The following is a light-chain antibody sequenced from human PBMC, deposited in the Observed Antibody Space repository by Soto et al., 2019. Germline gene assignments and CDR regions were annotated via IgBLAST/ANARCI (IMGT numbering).Light chain of an antibody. CDR1: TSNIGSNY. CDR2: RNN. J-gene: IGLJ1*01. V-gene: IGLV1-47*01. CDR3: ATWDDSLNGFYV. Sequence: QSVLTQPPSASWTPGQGVTISCSGSTSNIGSNYVYWYQQLPGTAPKLLIYRNNQRPSGVPDRFSGSKSGTSASLAISGLRSDDEADYFCATWDDSLNGFYVFGTGTKLTVL.